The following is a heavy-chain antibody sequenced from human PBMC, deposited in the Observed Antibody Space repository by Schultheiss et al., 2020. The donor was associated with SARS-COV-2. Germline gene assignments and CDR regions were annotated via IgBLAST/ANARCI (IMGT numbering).Heavy chain of an antibody. J-gene: IGHJ5*02. D-gene: IGHD6-13*01. CDR2: ISSSGSTI. Sequence: GGSLRLSCAASGFTFSSYSMNWVRQAPGKGLEWVSYISSSGSTIYYADSVKGRFTISRDNSKNTLYLQMNSLRAEDTAVYYCQASIAAAGTTNWFDPWGQGTLVTVSS. CDR3: QASIAAAGTTNWFDP. CDR1: GFTFSSYS. V-gene: IGHV3-48*01.